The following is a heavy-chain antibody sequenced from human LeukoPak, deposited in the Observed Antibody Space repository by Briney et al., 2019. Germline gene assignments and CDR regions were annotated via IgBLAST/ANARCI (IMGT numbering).Heavy chain of an antibody. CDR2: INSDGSST. Sequence: PGGSLRLSCAASGFTFSSYWMHWVRQAPGKGLVWVSRINSDGSSTRYADSEKGRFTISRDNAKNTLYLQMNSLRAEDTAVYYCARCSGDYSHYYHYYMDVWGKGTTVTVSS. D-gene: IGHD4-17*01. CDR1: GFTFSSYW. J-gene: IGHJ6*03. CDR3: ARCSGDYSHYYHYYMDV. V-gene: IGHV3-74*01.